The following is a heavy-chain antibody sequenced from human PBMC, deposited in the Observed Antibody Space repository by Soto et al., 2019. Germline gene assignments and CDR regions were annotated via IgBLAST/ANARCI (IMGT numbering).Heavy chain of an antibody. Sequence: HPGGSLRLSCAASGFTFSSYVMSWVRQAPGKGLEWVSAISGSSDSTYNADSVKGRFTISRDNSKNTLYLQMNSLRGDDTAVYYCAKGSGSSRPYYFDYWGQGTLVTVSS. D-gene: IGHD2-2*01. J-gene: IGHJ4*02. CDR2: ISGSSDST. V-gene: IGHV3-23*01. CDR1: GFTFSSYV. CDR3: AKGSGSSRPYYFDY.